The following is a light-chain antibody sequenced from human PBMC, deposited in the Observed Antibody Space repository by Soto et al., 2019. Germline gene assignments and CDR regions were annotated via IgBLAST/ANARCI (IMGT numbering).Light chain of an antibody. CDR1: QSVSGN. V-gene: IGKV3D-15*01. CDR3: QQYNGWLWT. Sequence: EIVMTQSPATLSASPGERVTLSCRVSQSVSGNLAWYQQKPGQAPRLLIYGAVTRATGIPARFSGRGSGTEITLSITRLQSEDVAFYFCQQYNGWLWTFGQGTKVEI. CDR2: GAV. J-gene: IGKJ1*01.